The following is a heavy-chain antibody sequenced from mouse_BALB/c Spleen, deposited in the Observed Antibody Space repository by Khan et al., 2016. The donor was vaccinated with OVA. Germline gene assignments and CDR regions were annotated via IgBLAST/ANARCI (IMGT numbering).Heavy chain of an antibody. D-gene: IGHD3-2*02. J-gene: IGHJ2*01. V-gene: IGHV1S132*01. CDR2: IYPGTDNT. CDR1: GYIFTSYW. Sequence: VQLQESGAELVRPGTSVKLSCKTSGYIFTSYWIHWLKQRSGQGLEWIARIYPGTDNTYYNEKFKDRATLTADKSSSTAYFQLSSLKSEDSAVFFCAREEALYYFDYWGQGTTLTVSS. CDR3: AREEALYYFDY.